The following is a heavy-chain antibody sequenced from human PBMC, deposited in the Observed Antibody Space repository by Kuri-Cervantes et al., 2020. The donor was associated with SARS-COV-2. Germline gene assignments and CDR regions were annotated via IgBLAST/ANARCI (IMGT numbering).Heavy chain of an antibody. D-gene: IGHD6-13*01. CDR3: ARVQQLIDY. J-gene: IGHJ4*02. Sequence: GESLKISCAATVFTVSAYYMSWIRQAPGKGLEWVSYISSSSSYTNYADSVKGRFTISRDNAKNSLYLQMNSLRAEDTAVYYCARVQQLIDYWGQGTLVTVSS. CDR1: VFTVSAYY. CDR2: ISSSSSYT. V-gene: IGHV3-11*03.